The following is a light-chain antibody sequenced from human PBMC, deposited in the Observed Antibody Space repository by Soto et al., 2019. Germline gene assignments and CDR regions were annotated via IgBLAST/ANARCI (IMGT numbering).Light chain of an antibody. Sequence: EIVLTQSPATLSLSPGETATLSCRASQSVSTYLAWYQQKPGQAPRLLIYYASNRATGIPARFSGSGSGTDFTLTISSLEPEDFAVYYCQQRTCWQRTFGQGTRVEIK. J-gene: IGKJ1*01. CDR2: YAS. CDR1: QSVSTY. CDR3: QQRTCWQRT. V-gene: IGKV3-11*01.